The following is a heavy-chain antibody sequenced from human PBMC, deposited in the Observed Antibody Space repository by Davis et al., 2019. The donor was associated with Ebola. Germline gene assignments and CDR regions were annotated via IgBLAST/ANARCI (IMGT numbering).Heavy chain of an antibody. CDR2: IYHSGST. D-gene: IGHD2-15*01. J-gene: IGHJ1*01. CDR1: GYSISSGYY. Sequence: SETLSLTCTVSGYSISSGYYWGWIRQPPGKGLEWIGSIYHSGSTNYNPSLNSRATISVDTSKNQFSLKLSSVTAADTAVDYCARGALLYFQHWGQGTLVTVSS. CDR3: ARGALLYFQH. V-gene: IGHV4-38-2*02.